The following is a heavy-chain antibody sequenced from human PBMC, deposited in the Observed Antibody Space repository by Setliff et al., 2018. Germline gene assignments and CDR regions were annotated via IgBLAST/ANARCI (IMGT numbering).Heavy chain of an antibody. CDR1: GCTLSKYY. CDR3: ARDRYYNSWSGTSITAPHDAFDI. D-gene: IGHD3-3*01. V-gene: IGHV1-46*03. J-gene: IGHJ3*02. Sequence: ASVKVSCKASGCTLSKYYMHWVRQAPGQGLDWMGIINPSGGLTRYAQKFQGRVTMTRDTSTSTVYMEVSSLRSEDTAVYYCARDRYYNSWSGTSITAPHDAFDIWGQGTMVTVSS. CDR2: INPSGGLT.